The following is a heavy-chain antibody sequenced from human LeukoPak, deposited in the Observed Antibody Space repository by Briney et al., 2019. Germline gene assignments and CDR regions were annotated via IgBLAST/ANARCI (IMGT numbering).Heavy chain of an antibody. Sequence: PSETLSLTCTVSGGSISTYYWSWIRQPPGKGLEWIGYIYYSGSTNYNPSLKSRVTISVDTSKNQFSLRLTSVTAADTAVYYCARQYDYASGSYQPYYFDYWGQGTLVTVSS. CDR1: GGSISTYY. D-gene: IGHD3-10*01. J-gene: IGHJ4*02. V-gene: IGHV4-59*08. CDR3: ARQYDYASGSYQPYYFDY. CDR2: IYYSGST.